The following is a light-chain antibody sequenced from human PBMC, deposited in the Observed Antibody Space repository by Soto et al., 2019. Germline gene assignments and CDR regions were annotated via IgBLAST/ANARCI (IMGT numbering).Light chain of an antibody. V-gene: IGKV1-39*01. Sequence: DIQMTQSPSSLSASVGDRVTITCRASQKISNYVNWYQQKPGKAPNLLIFRASALESGGPSRFSGRGSWTYFTLTISILQPEDFATYYCQQCYTIPHTFGRGTKVAIK. CDR3: QQCYTIPHT. CDR2: RAS. J-gene: IGKJ4*01. CDR1: QKISNY.